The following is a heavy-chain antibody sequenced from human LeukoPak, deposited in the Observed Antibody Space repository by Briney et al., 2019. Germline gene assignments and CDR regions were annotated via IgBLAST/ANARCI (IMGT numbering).Heavy chain of an antibody. CDR2: IRYDGSNK. CDR1: GFTFSSYG. D-gene: IGHD3-22*01. J-gene: IGHJ4*02. V-gene: IGHV3-30*02. CDR3: AKITMILTDFDY. Sequence: PGGSLRLSCAASGFTFSSYGMPWVRQAPGKGLEWVAFIRYDGSNKYYADSVKGRFTISRDNSKNTLYLQMNSLRAEDTAVYYCAKITMILTDFDYWGQGTLVTVSS.